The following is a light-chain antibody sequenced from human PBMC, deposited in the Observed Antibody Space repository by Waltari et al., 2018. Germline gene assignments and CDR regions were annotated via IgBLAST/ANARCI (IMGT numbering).Light chain of an antibody. J-gene: IGKJ2*01. Sequence: DIQMTQSPSSLSASVGDRVTITCRASQSISTYLNWYQQRPVKAPKLLIYAASSLQSGVPSRFSGTGSETDFTLTISSLQPEDFATYYCQKSYNSPYTFGQGTKLEIK. CDR2: AAS. CDR1: QSISTY. CDR3: QKSYNSPYT. V-gene: IGKV1-39*01.